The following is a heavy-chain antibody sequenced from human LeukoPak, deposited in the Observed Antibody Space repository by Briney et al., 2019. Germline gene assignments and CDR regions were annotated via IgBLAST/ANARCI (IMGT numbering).Heavy chain of an antibody. D-gene: IGHD3-10*01. Sequence: ASVKVSCKASGYTFTSYDINWVRQATGQGLEWMGWMNPNSGNTGYAQKFQGRVTITRNTSISTAYMELSSLRSEDTAVYYCARSPVGSGSYYLPLDYWGQGTLVTVSS. CDR2: MNPNSGNT. V-gene: IGHV1-8*03. J-gene: IGHJ4*02. CDR1: GYTFTSYD. CDR3: ARSPVGSGSYYLPLDY.